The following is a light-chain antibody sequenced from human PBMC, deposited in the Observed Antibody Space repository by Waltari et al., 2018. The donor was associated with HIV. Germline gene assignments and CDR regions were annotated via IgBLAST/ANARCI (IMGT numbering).Light chain of an antibody. CDR3: QTWGTGIRV. CDR1: SGHSTYA. V-gene: IGLV4-69*01. CDR2: VNSDGSH. Sequence: QLVLTQSPSASASLGASVKLTCTLSSGHSTYAIAWHQQQQEKGPRYLMKVNSDGSHSKGDGIPDRFSGSSSGSERYLIISSLQSEDEADYYCQTWGTGIRVFGGGTKLTVL. J-gene: IGLJ3*02.